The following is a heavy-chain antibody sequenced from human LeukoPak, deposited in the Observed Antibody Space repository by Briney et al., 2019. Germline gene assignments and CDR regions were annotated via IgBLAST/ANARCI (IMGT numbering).Heavy chain of an antibody. V-gene: IGHV1-69*04. J-gene: IGHJ4*02. D-gene: IGHD3-22*01. Sequence: SVKVSCKASGGTFSSYAISWVRQAPGQGLEWMGRIIPILGIANYAQKFQGRVTITADKSTSTAYMELSSLRSEDTAVYYCARNSRGYYLVFSGGREPLATVSS. CDR2: IIPILGIA. CDR3: ARNSRGYYLVFS. CDR1: GGTFSSYA.